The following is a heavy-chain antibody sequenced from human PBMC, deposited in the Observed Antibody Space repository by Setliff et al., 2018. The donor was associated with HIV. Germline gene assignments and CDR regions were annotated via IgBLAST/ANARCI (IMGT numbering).Heavy chain of an antibody. J-gene: IGHJ5*02. V-gene: IGHV3-53*05. D-gene: IGHD5-18*01. CDR3: VRIGHGYSFANGFDP. Sequence: PGGSLRLSCAASGLTDTYNYMSWVRQAPGKGLEWVSVIYAGGSTYYADSVKGRFTISRDNSKNMLYLQMNNLRVDDTAVYYCVRIGHGYSFANGFDPWGQGTPVTVSS. CDR1: GLTDTYNY. CDR2: IYAGGST.